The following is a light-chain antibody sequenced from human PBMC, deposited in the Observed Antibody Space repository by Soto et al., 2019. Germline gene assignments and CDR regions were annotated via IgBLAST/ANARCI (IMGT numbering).Light chain of an antibody. Sequence: EFVLPESPATVSLSPGERSTLSCRASQSVSSNHLAWYQQKPGQAPRLLIYDASSRATGIPDRFSGGGSGTDFTLTISRLEPEDFAVYYCQQVSSYPLTFGGGTKVDNK. CDR1: QSVSSNH. J-gene: IGKJ4*01. CDR2: DAS. V-gene: IGKV3-20*01. CDR3: QQVSSYPLT.